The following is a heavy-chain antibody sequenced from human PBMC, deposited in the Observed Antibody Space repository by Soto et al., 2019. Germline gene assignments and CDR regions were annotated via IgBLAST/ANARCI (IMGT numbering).Heavy chain of an antibody. CDR1: GFTFSSYS. V-gene: IGHV3-48*02. CDR2: ISSSSSTI. D-gene: IGHD7-27*01. J-gene: IGHJ3*02. CDR3: ARASTGVHDAFDI. Sequence: GGSLRLSCAASGFTFSSYSMNWVRQAPGKGLEWVSYISSSSSTIYYADSVKGRFTISRDNAKNSLYLQMNSLRDEDTTVYYCARASTGVHDAFDIWGQGTMVTVSS.